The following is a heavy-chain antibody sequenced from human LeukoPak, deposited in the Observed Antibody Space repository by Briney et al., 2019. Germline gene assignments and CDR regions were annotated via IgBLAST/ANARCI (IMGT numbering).Heavy chain of an antibody. CDR1: GYTFTSYD. D-gene: IGHD6-13*01. CDR2: MNPNSGDT. Sequence: GASVKVSCKASGYTFTSYDINWVRQATGQGLEWMGWMNPNSGDTGYAQKFQGRVTMTRNTSISTAYMELSSLRSEDTAVYYCARQQYELGIDWFDPWGQGTLVTVSS. J-gene: IGHJ5*02. V-gene: IGHV1-8*01. CDR3: ARQQYELGIDWFDP.